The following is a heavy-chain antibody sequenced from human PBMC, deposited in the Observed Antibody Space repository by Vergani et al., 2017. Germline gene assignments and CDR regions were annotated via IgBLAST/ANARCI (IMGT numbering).Heavy chain of an antibody. V-gene: IGHV3-66*02. J-gene: IGHJ5*02. D-gene: IGHD3-10*01. CDR1: GSTVSGNY. CDR2: IYSGDET. Sequence: ELQLVESGGGLVQPGGPLRLPCAASGSTVSGNYMTWVRQAPGKGLEWVSHIYSGDETYYADAVKGRVTISRDTSKNTLHHQINSLRVEDTAVYYCARGNYYGSGTYVDPWGQGTLVTVSS. CDR3: ARGNYYGSGTYVDP.